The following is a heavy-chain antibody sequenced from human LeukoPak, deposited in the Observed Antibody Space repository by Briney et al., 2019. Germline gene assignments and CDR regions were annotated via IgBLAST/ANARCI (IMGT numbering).Heavy chain of an antibody. CDR1: GGSISSHW. D-gene: IGHD3-22*01. J-gene: IGHJ3*02. CDR3: AREGEVNYYDSSGAFDI. Sequence: SETLSLTCTVSGGSISSHWWSWIRQPPGKGLEWIGYINYSGSTNYNPSLKSRVTISVDTSKNQFSLKLSSVTAADTAVYYCAREGEVNYYDSSGAFDIWGQGTMVTVSS. CDR2: INYSGST. V-gene: IGHV4-59*11.